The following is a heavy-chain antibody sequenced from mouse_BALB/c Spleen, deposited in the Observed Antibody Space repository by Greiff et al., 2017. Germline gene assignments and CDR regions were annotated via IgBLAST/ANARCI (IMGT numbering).Heavy chain of an antibody. D-gene: IGHD3-2*01. J-gene: IGHJ3*01. CDR2: ISNGGGST. V-gene: IGHV5-12-2*01. Sequence: EVKLMESGGGLVQPGGSLKLSCAASGFTFSSYTMSWVRQTPEKRLEWVAYISNGGGSTYYPDTVKGRFTISRDNAKNTLYLQMSSLKSEDTAMYYCARHQTARATFTWFAYWGQGTLVTVSA. CDR1: GFTFSSYT. CDR3: ARHQTARATFTWFAY.